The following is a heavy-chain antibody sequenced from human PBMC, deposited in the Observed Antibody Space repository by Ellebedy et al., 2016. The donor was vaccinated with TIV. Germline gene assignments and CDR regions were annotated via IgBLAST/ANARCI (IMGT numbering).Heavy chain of an antibody. CDR2: MSPKTGNT. V-gene: IGHV1-8*01. J-gene: IGHJ5*02. Sequence: ASVKVSCKASGYTFTSYDINWVRQATGQGPEWMGWMSPKTGNTGYAQKFQGRVTMTRDTSISTAYMELTSLTSDDTAVYYCAKTTPHYGDFWFEPWGQGTLVTVSS. CDR3: AKTTPHYGDFWFEP. D-gene: IGHD4-17*01. CDR1: GYTFTSYD.